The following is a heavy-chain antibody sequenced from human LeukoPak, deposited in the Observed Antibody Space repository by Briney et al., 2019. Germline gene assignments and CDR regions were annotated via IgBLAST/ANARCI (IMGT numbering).Heavy chain of an antibody. Sequence: SETLSLTCAVYGGSFSGYYWSWIRQPPGKGLEWIGEINHSGSTNYNPSLKSRVTISVDTSKNQFSLKLSSATAADTAVYYCASPGGSGWFFDYWGQGTLVTVSS. CDR1: GGSFSGYY. CDR2: INHSGST. CDR3: ASPGGSGWFFDY. J-gene: IGHJ4*02. V-gene: IGHV4-34*01. D-gene: IGHD6-19*01.